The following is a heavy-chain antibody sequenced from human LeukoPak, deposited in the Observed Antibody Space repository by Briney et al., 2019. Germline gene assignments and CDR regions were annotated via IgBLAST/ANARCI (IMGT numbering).Heavy chain of an antibody. J-gene: IGHJ3*02. CDR2: ISAYNGNT. Sequence: GASVKVSCKASGYTFTSYGISWVRQAPGQGLEWMGWISAYNGNTNYAQKLQGRVTMTRDTSTSTVYMELSSLRSEDTAVYYCARQRGGQYEDGFDIWGQGTMVTVSS. CDR3: ARQRGGQYEDGFDI. CDR1: GYTFTSYG. D-gene: IGHD2-8*01. V-gene: IGHV1-18*01.